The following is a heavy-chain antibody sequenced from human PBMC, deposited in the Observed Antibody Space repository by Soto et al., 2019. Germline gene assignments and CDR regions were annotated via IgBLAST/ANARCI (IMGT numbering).Heavy chain of an antibody. D-gene: IGHD2-2*01. CDR2: ITSSGSGT. CDR3: VKSPASIKTFDY. V-gene: IGHV3-23*01. CDR1: GFIFSNYA. J-gene: IGHJ4*02. Sequence: DVQLLGSGGDLVQPGGSLRLSCAASGFIFSNYAMSWVRQAPGKGLEWVSSITSSGSGTNYADSVKGRFTISRDNSMSTLSLQMRSLRAEDTAIYYCVKSPASIKTFDYWGQGTLVTVSS.